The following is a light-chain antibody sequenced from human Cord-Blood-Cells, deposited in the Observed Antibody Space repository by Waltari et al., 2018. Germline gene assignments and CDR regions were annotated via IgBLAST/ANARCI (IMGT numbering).Light chain of an antibody. CDR3: YSAADNNLV. V-gene: IGLV3-27*01. CDR1: VLAKKY. CDR2: KDS. J-gene: IGLJ1*01. Sequence: SDELTQPSSVSVSPGQTARITCSGDVLAKKYARWFQQKPGQAPVLVIYKDSERPSGIPERFSGSSSGTTVTLTISGAQVEDEADYYCYSAADNNLVFGTGTKVTVL.